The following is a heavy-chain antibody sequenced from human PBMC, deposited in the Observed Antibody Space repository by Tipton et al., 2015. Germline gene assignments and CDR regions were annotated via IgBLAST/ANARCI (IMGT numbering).Heavy chain of an antibody. Sequence: GLVKPSEALSLTCTVSGDSISNLLFNWAWVRQSPGRGLEWILSLSSGGGTLYNPSFKSRVTISVDVSKNQFSLRLASVTATDTGLYFCVRHGVMVLSLRGPYYDFWGRGPQVAVSS. CDR1: GDSISNLLFN. CDR2: LSSGGGT. CDR3: VRHGVMVLSLRGPYYDF. V-gene: IGHV4-39*01. D-gene: IGHD2-15*01. J-gene: IGHJ4*02.